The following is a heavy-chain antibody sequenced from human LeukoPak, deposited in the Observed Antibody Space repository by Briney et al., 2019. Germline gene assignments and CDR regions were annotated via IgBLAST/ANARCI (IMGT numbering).Heavy chain of an antibody. CDR2: ISASGSST. V-gene: IGHV3-23*01. CDR3: GIVVGTIDY. D-gene: IGHD3-22*01. J-gene: IGHJ4*02. CDR1: GFTFSSYA. Sequence: GGSLRLSCAASGFTFSSYAMSWVRQAPGKGLEWVSSISASGSSTYFGDSAKGRFTISRDNSKNTVYLQMNSLRAEDTAIYYCGIVVGTIDYWGQGTLVTVSS.